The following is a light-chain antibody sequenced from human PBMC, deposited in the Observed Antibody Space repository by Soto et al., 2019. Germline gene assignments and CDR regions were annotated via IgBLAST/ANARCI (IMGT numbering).Light chain of an antibody. V-gene: IGLV1-47*01. CDR1: SSNIGSNY. CDR3: AAWDDSLSARV. Sequence: QSVLTQPPSASGTPGQRVTISCSGSSSNIGSNYVYWYQQLLGTAPKLLIYRNNQRPSGVPDRFSGSKSGTSASLAISGLRSEDDADYYCAAWDDSLSARVFGGGTKLTVL. CDR2: RNN. J-gene: IGLJ3*02.